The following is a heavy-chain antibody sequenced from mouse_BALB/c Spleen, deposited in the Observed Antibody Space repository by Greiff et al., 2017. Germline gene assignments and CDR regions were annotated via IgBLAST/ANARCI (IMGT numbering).Heavy chain of an antibody. CDR2: IWGDGST. D-gene: IGHD2-3*01. CDR3: ARDLYDGYYYAMDY. V-gene: IGHV2-6-7*01. Sequence: QVQLKQSGPGLVAPSQSLSITCTVSGFSLTGYGVNWVRQPPGKGLEWLGMIWGDGSTDYNSALKSGLSISKDNSKSQVFLKMNSLQTDDTARYYCARDLYDGYYYAMDYWGQGTSVTVSS. CDR1: GFSLTGYG. J-gene: IGHJ4*01.